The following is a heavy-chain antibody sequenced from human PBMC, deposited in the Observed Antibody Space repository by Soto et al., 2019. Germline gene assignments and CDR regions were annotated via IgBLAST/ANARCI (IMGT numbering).Heavy chain of an antibody. D-gene: IGHD6-13*01. CDR1: GGSFSGYY. J-gene: IGHJ5*02. CDR2: INLGGST. V-gene: IGHV4-34*01. Sequence: QVQLQQWGAGLLKPSETLSLTCAVYGGSFSGYYWSWIRQPPGKGLEWIGEINLGGSTNYNPSLKGRVSISVARSKTQSSRKVSLVTAADTAIYYCARGIPGYSTAWSGHWGKGTLVPVPA. CDR3: ARGIPGYSTAWSGH.